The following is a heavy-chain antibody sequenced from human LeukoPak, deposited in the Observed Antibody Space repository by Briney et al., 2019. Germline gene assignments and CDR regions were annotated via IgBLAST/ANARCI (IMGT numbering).Heavy chain of an antibody. CDR1: GFTFTNYW. Sequence: PGGSLRLSCAASGFTFTNYWMNWVRQAPGKGLEWVANLKQDGSEKNYVDSVKGRFTISRDNAKNSLYLQMNSLRVEDTAVYYCARTDRQYSGGTEDYWGQGTLVTVSS. J-gene: IGHJ4*02. CDR3: ARTDRQYSGGTEDY. V-gene: IGHV3-7*01. CDR2: LKQDGSEK. D-gene: IGHD5-12*01.